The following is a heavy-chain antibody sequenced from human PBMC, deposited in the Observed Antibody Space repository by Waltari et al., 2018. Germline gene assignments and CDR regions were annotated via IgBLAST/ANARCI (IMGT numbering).Heavy chain of an antibody. V-gene: IGHV4-59*01. CDR1: GGSISSYY. CDR3: ARYSGGRSGWFVAQWFHYYGMDV. Sequence: QVQLQESGPGLVKPSETLSLTCTVSGGSISSYYWSWIRQPPGKGLEWIGYIYYSGSTNYNPSLKRRVTISVDTSKNQFSLKLSSVTAADTAVYYCARYSGGRSGWFVAQWFHYYGMDVWGQGTTVTVSS. J-gene: IGHJ6*02. CDR2: IYYSGST. D-gene: IGHD6-19*01.